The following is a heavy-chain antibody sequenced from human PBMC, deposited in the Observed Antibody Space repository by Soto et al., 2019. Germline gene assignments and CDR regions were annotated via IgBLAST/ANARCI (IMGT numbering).Heavy chain of an antibody. V-gene: IGHV4-30-4*01. Sequence: PSETLSLTCAVSGASIRSGDSYWSWIRQRPGKGLELIGYIFHTGSTYYNPSLKGRVTISLDSSENQFSLKLTSGTAADTAVYFCATEPYCTSATFFIHFGXLGQESLVTASX. CDR3: ATEPYCTSATFFIHFGX. CDR2: IFHTGST. J-gene: IGHJ4*02. D-gene: IGHD2-2*01. CDR1: GASIRSGDSY.